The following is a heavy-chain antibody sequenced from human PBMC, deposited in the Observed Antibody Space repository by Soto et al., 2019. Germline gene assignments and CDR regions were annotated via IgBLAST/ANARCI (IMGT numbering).Heavy chain of an antibody. D-gene: IGHD6-19*01. CDR2: ISYDGSNK. CDR1: GFTFSSYG. J-gene: IGHJ4*02. V-gene: IGHV3-30*18. CDR3: AKDRVAVAGSDSAPRFDY. Sequence: GGSLRLSCAASGFTFSSYGMHWVRQAPGKGLEWVAVISYDGSNKYYADSVKGRFTISRDNSKNTLYLQMNSLRAEDTAVYYCAKDRVAVAGSDSAPRFDYWGQGTLVTVSS.